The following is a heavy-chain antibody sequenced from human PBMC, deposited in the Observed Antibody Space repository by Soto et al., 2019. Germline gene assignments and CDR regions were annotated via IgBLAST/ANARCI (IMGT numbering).Heavy chain of an antibody. D-gene: IGHD3-10*01. CDR3: AKDGLGFGQFPYSAY. J-gene: IGHJ4*02. CDR1: GFTFISYA. CDR2: ISGSGGST. Sequence: GGSLRLSCAASGFTFISYAMSWVLQAPGKGLEWVSAISGSGGSTYYADSVKGRFTISRDNSKNTLYLQMNSLRAEDTAVYYCAKDGLGFGQFPYSAYWAQGTLVTVSS. V-gene: IGHV3-23*01.